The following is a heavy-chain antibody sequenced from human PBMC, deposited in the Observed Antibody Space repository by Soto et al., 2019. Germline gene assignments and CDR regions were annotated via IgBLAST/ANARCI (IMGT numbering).Heavy chain of an antibody. V-gene: IGHV3-23*01. CDR3: AKSGGPPASLDVYFDY. D-gene: IGHD2-2*01. CDR1: GFTFSNAW. J-gene: IGHJ4*02. Sequence: PGGSLRLSCAASGFTFSNAWINWVRQAPGKGLEWVSTINSGGDTTYYSDSVKGRFTISRDSPKNTLFLLMTSLRAEDTAVYYCAKSGGPPASLDVYFDYWGQGTLVTVSS. CDR2: INSGGDTT.